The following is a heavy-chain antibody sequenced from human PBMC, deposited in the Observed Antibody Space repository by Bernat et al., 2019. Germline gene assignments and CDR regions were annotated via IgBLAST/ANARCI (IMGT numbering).Heavy chain of an antibody. V-gene: IGHV1-3*01. D-gene: IGHD3-10*01. CDR3: TGDLGGFGESYYYYGMDV. CDR2: INAGNGNT. CDR1: GYTFTSYA. J-gene: IGHJ6*01. Sequence: QVQLVQSGAEVKKPGASVKVSCKASGYTFTSYAMHWVRQAPGQRLEWMGWINAGNGNTKYSQKFQGRVTITRDTSASTAYMELSSLRSEDTAVYYCTGDLGGFGESYYYYGMDVWGQGTTVTVSS.